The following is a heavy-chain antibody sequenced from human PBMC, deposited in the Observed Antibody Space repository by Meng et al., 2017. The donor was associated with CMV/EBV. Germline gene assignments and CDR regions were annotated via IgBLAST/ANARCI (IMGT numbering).Heavy chain of an antibody. D-gene: IGHD1-26*01. CDR2: IIPILGIA. CDR1: GGTFSSYA. V-gene: IGHV1-69*10. CDR3: AGESGSYSFDP. Sequence: VSCKAAGGTFSSYAISWVRQAPGQGLEWMGGIIPILGIANYAQKFQGRVTITADQSTSTAYMELSSLRSEDTAVYYCAGESGSYSFDPWGQGTLVTVSS. J-gene: IGHJ5*02.